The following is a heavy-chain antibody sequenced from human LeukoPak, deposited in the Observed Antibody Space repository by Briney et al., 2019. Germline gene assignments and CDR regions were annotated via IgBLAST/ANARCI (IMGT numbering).Heavy chain of an antibody. Sequence: SETLSLTCTVSGGSISSSSYYWGWIRQPPGKGLEWIGEINHSGSTNYNPSLKSRVTISVDTSKNQFSLKLSSVTAADTAVYYCARQARSYYYDTTWFDPWGQGTLVTVSS. CDR3: ARQARSYYYDTTWFDP. D-gene: IGHD3-22*01. J-gene: IGHJ5*02. V-gene: IGHV4-39*01. CDR1: GGSISSSSYY. CDR2: INHSGST.